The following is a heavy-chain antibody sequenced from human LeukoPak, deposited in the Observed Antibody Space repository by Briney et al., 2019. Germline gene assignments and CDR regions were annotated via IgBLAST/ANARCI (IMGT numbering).Heavy chain of an antibody. V-gene: IGHV1-18*01. J-gene: IGHJ4*02. CDR1: GYTFTSYG. CDR2: ISAYNGNT. Sequence: ASMKVSCKASGYTFTSYGISWVRQAPGQGLEWMGWISAYNGNTNYAQKLQGRVTMTTDTSTSTAYMELRSLRSDDTAVYYCARDSGRIAVAGTIPDYWGQGTLVTVSS. CDR3: ARDSGRIAVAGTIPDY. D-gene: IGHD6-19*01.